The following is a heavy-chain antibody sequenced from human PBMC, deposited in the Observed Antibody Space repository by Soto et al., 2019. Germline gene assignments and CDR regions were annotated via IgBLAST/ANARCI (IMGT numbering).Heavy chain of an antibody. CDR3: ASDRRITIFGVVIRDAFDI. V-gene: IGHV1-24*01. D-gene: IGHD3-3*01. J-gene: IGHJ3*02. CDR1: GYTLTELS. CDR2: FDPEDGET. Sequence: ASVKVSCKVSGYTLTELSMHWVRQAPGKGLEWMGGFDPEDGETIYAQKFQGRVTMTEDTSTDTAYMELSSLRSEDTAVYYCASDRRITIFGVVIRDAFDIWGQGTMVTVSS.